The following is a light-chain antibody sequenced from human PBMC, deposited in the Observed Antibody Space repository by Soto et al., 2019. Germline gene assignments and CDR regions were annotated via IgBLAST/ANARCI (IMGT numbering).Light chain of an antibody. CDR2: AAS. J-gene: IGKJ1*01. V-gene: IGKV1-39*01. CDR3: QQSYSTPGT. Sequence: DIQMTQSPSSLSASVGDRVTITCRASQSISSYLNWYQQKPGKAPKPLIYAASSLQSGVPSRFSGSGSGTDFTLTISSLQPEDFATYYCQQSYSTPGTLGQGTKVDIK. CDR1: QSISSY.